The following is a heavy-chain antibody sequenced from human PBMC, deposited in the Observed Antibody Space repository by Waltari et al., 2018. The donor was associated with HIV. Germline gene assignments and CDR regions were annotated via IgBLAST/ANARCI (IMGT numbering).Heavy chain of an antibody. V-gene: IGHV3-33*01. CDR3: ARVTGNTEGSWFDP. J-gene: IGHJ5*02. D-gene: IGHD1-7*01. Sequence: QVQLVESGGGVVQPAKSLRPSCAASGFTFNNLGRVGVRQAPGKGLEWVAVIWYDGSKKYYADSVKGRFTISKDNSKNTLHLQMNSLRAEDTAVYYCARVTGNTEGSWFDPWGQGTLVTVSS. CDR1: GFTFNNLG. CDR2: IWYDGSKK.